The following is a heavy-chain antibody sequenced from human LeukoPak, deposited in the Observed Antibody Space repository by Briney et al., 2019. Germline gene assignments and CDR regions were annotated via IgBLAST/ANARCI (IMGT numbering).Heavy chain of an antibody. CDR2: IRYDGSNK. Sequence: PGGSLRLSCAASGFTFSSYGMHWVRQAPGKGLEWVAFIRYDGSNKYYADSVKGRFTISRDNSKNTLYLRMNSLRAEDTAVYYCAKDPAYYDSSGYYLDYWGQGPLVTVSS. CDR3: AKDPAYYDSSGYYLDY. V-gene: IGHV3-30*02. CDR1: GFTFSSYG. D-gene: IGHD3-22*01. J-gene: IGHJ4*02.